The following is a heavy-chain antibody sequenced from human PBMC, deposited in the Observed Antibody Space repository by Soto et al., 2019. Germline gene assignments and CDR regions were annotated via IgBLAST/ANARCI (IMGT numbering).Heavy chain of an antibody. Sequence: EVQLLESGGGLVQPGGSLRLSCAASGFTFSSYAMSWVRQAPGKGLEWVSAISDSGGSTYYADSVKGRFTISRDNSKNTLYLQMNSLRAEDTAVYYCAKPDDNGYDSSGSYYWGQGTLVTVSS. V-gene: IGHV3-23*01. J-gene: IGHJ4*02. CDR1: GFTFSSYA. D-gene: IGHD5-12*01. CDR2: ISDSGGST. CDR3: AKPDDNGYDSSGSYY.